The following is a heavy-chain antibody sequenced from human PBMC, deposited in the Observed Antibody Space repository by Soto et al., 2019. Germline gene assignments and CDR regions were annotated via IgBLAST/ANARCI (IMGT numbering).Heavy chain of an antibody. D-gene: IGHD6-19*01. Sequence: QVTLKESGPVLVKPTETLTLRCTVSGLSITDSEMGVSWIRQPPGQPLEWLAHIDSSGEKSYRTFLKRRLAISKDTSKSQIVLTMTNMDPADTATYYCARRHLAVAVSPWCDPWGQGIPVTVSS. V-gene: IGHV2-26*01. CDR3: ARRHLAVAVSPWCDP. J-gene: IGHJ5*02. CDR2: IDSSGEK. CDR1: GLSITDSEMG.